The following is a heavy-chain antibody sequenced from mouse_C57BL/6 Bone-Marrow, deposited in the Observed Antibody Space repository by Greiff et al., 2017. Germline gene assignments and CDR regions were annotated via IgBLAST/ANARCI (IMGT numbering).Heavy chain of an antibody. Sequence: EVKLVDSGGGLVQPGESLKLSCESNEYEFPSHDMSWVRKTPEKRLELVAAINSDGGSTYFPDTMERRFIISRDNTKKTLYLQMSSLRSEDTALYYCARVGSSYPGYFDVWGTGTTVTVSS. CDR3: ARVGSSYPGYFDV. D-gene: IGHD1-1*01. J-gene: IGHJ1*03. CDR1: EYEFPSHD. CDR2: INSDGGST. V-gene: IGHV5-2*01.